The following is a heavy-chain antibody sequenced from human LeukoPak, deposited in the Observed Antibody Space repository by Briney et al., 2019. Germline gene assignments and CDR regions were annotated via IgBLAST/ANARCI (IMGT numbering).Heavy chain of an antibody. J-gene: IGHJ4*02. CDR3: AKGLGDYDDFRLGY. CDR1: VFTFSTYG. Sequence: GGSLRLSCAASVFTFSTYGFHWVRQAPGKGLEWVAFIPSDGSDNYYVNSVKGRFTISRGNSKNTLYLQMNSLRSEDTAVYYCAKGLGDYDDFRLGYWGQGTLVTVSS. CDR2: IPSDGSDN. V-gene: IGHV3-30*02. D-gene: IGHD4-17*01.